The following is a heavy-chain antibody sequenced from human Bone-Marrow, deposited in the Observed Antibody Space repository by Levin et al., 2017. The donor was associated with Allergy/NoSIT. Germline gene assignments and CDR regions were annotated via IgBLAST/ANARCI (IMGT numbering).Heavy chain of an antibody. CDR2: ISGSGSTT. V-gene: IGHV3-23*01. J-gene: IGHJ3*02. D-gene: IGHD3-16*01. CDR1: GFVFSTFA. Sequence: LSLTCAASGFVFSTFAMSWVRQAPGKGLEWVSAISGSGSTTYYADSVKGRFTISRDNSKNTLYLQINSLRAEDTGVYFCAQDRHVAVSRFHSWGQGTTVIVSS. CDR3: AQDRHVAVSRFHS.